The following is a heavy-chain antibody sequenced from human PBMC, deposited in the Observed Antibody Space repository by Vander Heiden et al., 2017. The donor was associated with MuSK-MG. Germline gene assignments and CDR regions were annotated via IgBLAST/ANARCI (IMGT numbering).Heavy chain of an antibody. V-gene: IGHV4-59*01. J-gene: IGHJ4*02. D-gene: IGHD4-17*01. CDR1: VGSISSYY. CDR2: IYYSGST. CDR3: AGTPTTVTGADY. Sequence: QVQLQESGPGLVKPSETLSLTCTVSVGSISSYYWSWIRQPPGKGLEWIGYIYYSGSTNYNPSLKSRVTISVDTSKNQFSLKLSSVTAADTAVYYCAGTPTTVTGADYWGQGTLVTVSS.